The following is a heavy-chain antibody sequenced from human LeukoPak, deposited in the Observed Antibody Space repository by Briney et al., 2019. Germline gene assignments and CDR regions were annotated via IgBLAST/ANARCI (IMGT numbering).Heavy chain of an antibody. J-gene: IGHJ4*02. D-gene: IGHD2-8*01. V-gene: IGHV3-72*01. CDR2: TRNKANSYTT. CDR3: ARQLCTNGICYRHFDY. CDR1: GFTFSDHY. Sequence: GGSLRLSCAASGFTFSDHYMDWVRQAPGKGLEWVGRTRNKANSYTTEYAASVKGRFTISRDDSKNSLYLQMNSLKTEDTAVYYCARQLCTNGICYRHFDYWGQGTLVTVSS.